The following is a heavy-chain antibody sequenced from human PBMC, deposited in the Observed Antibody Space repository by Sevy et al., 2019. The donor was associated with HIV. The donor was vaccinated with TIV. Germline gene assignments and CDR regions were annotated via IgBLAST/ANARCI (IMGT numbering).Heavy chain of an antibody. CDR1: GFTFSSYA. D-gene: IGHD3-16*01. CDR2: ISGSGGST. Sequence: GGSLRLSCAASGFTFSSYAMSWVRQAPGKGLEWVSAISGSGGSTYDADSVKGRFTISRDNSKNTLYLQMNSLRAEDTAVYYCAKDHFRERATLGGVISYWGQGTLVTVSS. V-gene: IGHV3-23*01. J-gene: IGHJ4*02. CDR3: AKDHFRERATLGGVISY.